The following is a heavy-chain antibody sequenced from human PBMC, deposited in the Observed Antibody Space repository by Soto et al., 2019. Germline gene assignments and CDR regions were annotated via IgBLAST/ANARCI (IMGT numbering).Heavy chain of an antibody. CDR1: GYIFNNFG. CDR3: ARDINFDIEY. V-gene: IGHV1-18*01. Sequence: QVKLVQSGAEVQKPGASVKVSCKTSGYIFNNFGITWVRQAPGLGLEWLGWIYSKAGTINFGQKFQGRVTMTTDTSTSAAYLELRSLILDVSAGYFCARDINFDIEYWGKGTLVTV. CDR2: IYSKAGTI. D-gene: IGHD1-20*01. J-gene: IGHJ4*02.